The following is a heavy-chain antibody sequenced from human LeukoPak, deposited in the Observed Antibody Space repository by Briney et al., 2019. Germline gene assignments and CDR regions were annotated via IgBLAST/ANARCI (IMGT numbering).Heavy chain of an antibody. CDR3: ARVMVYDSSGYRYYFDY. Sequence: GASVKVSCKASGYTFTSYGISWVRQAPGQGLEWMGWISAYNGNTNYAQKLQGRVTMTTDTSMSTAYMELRSLRSDDTAVYYCARVMVYDSSGYRYYFDYWGQGTLVTVSS. V-gene: IGHV1-18*01. CDR1: GYTFTSYG. CDR2: ISAYNGNT. D-gene: IGHD3-22*01. J-gene: IGHJ4*02.